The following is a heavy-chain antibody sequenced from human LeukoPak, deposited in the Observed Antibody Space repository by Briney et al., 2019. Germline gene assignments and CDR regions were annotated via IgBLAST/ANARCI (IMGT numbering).Heavy chain of an antibody. CDR2: MYYSGST. V-gene: IGHV4-31*03. D-gene: IGHD1-1*01. J-gene: IGHJ6*03. Sequence: SETLSLTCTVSGGSISSGGYYWSWIRQHPGKGLEWIGYMYYSGSTYYNPPLKSRVTISVDTSKNQFSLKLSSVTAADTAVYYCARDATLERRDYYYYMDVWGKGTTVTVSS. CDR1: GGSISSGGYY. CDR3: ARDATLERRDYYYYMDV.